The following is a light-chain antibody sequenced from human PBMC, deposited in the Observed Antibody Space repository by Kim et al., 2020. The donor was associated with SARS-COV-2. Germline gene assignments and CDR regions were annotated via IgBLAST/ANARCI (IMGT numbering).Light chain of an antibody. CDR2: HTD. J-gene: IGLJ3*02. Sequence: QTVVTQEPAFSVSPGGTVTLTCGLKSDSVSTNYYPSWFQQTPGQTPRTLIYHTDTRSAGVPGRFSGSILGNKAALTITGAQAEDEAIYYCALYLGSGISVFGGGTKVTVL. CDR1: SDSVSTNYY. V-gene: IGLV8-61*01. CDR3: ALYLGSGISV.